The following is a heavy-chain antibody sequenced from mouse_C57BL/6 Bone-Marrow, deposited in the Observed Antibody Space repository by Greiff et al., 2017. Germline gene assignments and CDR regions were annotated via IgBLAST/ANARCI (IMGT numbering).Heavy chain of an antibody. V-gene: IGHV1-74*01. CDR2: IHPSGGDT. CDR1: DYTFPTYW. Sequence: VKLQQPGAELVQPGASVKLSCKSSDYTFPTYWMPWVKQRPGQGLELIGGIHPSGGDTNYNQKFKGKATLTVDQSSSTAYMQLSSLTSEDSAVEYRAILYGGSSWAMDYWGQGTSVTVSS. J-gene: IGHJ4*01. CDR3: AILYGGSSWAMDY. D-gene: IGHD1-1*01.